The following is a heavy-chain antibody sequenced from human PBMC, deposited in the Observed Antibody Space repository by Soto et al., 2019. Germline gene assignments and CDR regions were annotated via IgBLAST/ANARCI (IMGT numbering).Heavy chain of an antibody. V-gene: IGHV1-3*01. J-gene: IGHJ5*02. CDR2: LNAANGHT. CDR3: ARRFMSAGWLDP. CDR1: GYTFTSYA. D-gene: IGHD3-10*01. Sequence: QVQLVQSGAEVMRPGASVKVSCKASGYTFTSYAVHWVRQAPGQGLEWMGWLNAANGHTEYFERFRGRFTIHRDISKSTVHKELPGLTSEDTAVYYCARRFMSAGWLDPWGQGNLVTGSS.